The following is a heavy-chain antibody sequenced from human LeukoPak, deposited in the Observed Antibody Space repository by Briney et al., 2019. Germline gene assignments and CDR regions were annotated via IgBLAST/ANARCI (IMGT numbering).Heavy chain of an antibody. J-gene: IGHJ4*02. CDR2: INHSGTT. CDR1: GGSFSGSY. Sequence: SETLSLTCSVSGGSFSGSYWSWIRQPPGKGLEWIGEINHSGTTNYNPSLASRVPVSVDTSKNQFSLNLTSVTAADTAVYFCARGIVYGSGSYYKAYYFDSWGQGTLVTVSS. D-gene: IGHD3-10*01. CDR3: ARGIVYGSGSYYKAYYFDS. V-gene: IGHV4-34*01.